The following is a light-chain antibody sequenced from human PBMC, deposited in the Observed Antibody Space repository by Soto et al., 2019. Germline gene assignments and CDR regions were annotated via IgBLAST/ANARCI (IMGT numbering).Light chain of an antibody. J-gene: IGLJ2*01. CDR1: SSNIGSNY. CDR2: GDN. V-gene: IGLV1-47*01. CDR3: AAWDDSLSVL. Sequence: QLVLTQPPSASVTPGQRVTISCSGASSNIGSNYVYWYQQLPGTAPKLIIYGDNQRPSGVPDRCSGSKSGTSASLAISGLRSEGEADYYCAAWDDSLSVLFGGGTKLTVL.